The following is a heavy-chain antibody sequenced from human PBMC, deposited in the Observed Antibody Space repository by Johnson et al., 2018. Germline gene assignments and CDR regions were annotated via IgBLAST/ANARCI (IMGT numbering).Heavy chain of an antibody. J-gene: IGHJ6*03. CDR1: GFIFSNYG. CDR3: AKVFSYGYYYYYMDV. Sequence: QVQLVESGGGVVQPGRSLRLSCAASGFIFSNYGMHWVRQAPGKGLEWVAVISYDGSNKFYADSVKGRFTILRDNSKNTLYLQMNSLRAEDTAVYYCAKVFSYGYYYYYMDVWGKGTTVTVSS. CDR2: ISYDGSNK. V-gene: IGHV3-30*18. D-gene: IGHD3-16*01.